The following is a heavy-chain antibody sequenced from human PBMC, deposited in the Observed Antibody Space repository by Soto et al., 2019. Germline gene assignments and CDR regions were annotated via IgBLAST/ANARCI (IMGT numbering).Heavy chain of an antibody. J-gene: IGHJ6*02. CDR1: GGSFSGYY. Sequence: QVQLQQWGAGLLKPSETLSLTCAVYGGSFSGYYWSWIRQPPGKGLEWIGEINHSGSTNYNPSLKSRVTIAVATSKNQFSLKRRSVTAADTDVYYCARNGSYYDFWSGYYFGGGMDVWGQGTTVTVSS. CDR3: ARNGSYYDFWSGYYFGGGMDV. D-gene: IGHD3-3*01. V-gene: IGHV4-34*01. CDR2: INHSGST.